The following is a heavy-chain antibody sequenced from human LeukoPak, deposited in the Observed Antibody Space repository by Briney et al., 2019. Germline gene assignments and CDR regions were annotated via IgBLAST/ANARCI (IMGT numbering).Heavy chain of an antibody. V-gene: IGHV3-15*01. CDR2: IKSKTDGGTT. D-gene: IGHD4-23*01. CDR3: ARDKVVTPAPKNRDYYYGMDV. J-gene: IGHJ6*02. CDR1: GFTFSNAW. Sequence: GGSLRLSCAASGFTFSNAWMSWVRQAPGKGLEWVGRIKSKTDGGTTDYAAPVKGRFTISRDDSKNTLYLQMNSLRAEDTAVYYCARDKVVTPAPKNRDYYYGMDVWGQGTTVTVSS.